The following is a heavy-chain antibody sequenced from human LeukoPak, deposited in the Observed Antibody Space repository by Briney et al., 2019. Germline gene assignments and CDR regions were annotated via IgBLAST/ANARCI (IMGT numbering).Heavy chain of an antibody. J-gene: IGHJ5*02. V-gene: IGHV4-59*08. CDR2: IYYSGET. D-gene: IGHD3-16*01. CDR3: ARGHYGFGP. Sequence: SETLSLTCAVYGGSVSGYYWSWIRQPPGKGLEWMGYIYYSGETNYNPSLNGRVTVSVDTSKNQFSLKLSSVTAADTAVYYCARGHYGFGPWGQGTLVTVSS. CDR1: GGSVSGYY.